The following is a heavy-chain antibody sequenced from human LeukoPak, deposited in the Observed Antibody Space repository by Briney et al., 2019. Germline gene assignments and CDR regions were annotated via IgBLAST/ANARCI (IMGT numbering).Heavy chain of an antibody. V-gene: IGHV4-59*01. CDR1: GFTFSNAW. Sequence: GSLRLSCAASGFTFSNAWMSWVRQAPGKGLEWIGYIYYSGSTNYNPSLKSRVTISVDTSKNQFSLKLSSVTAADTAVYYCARGGDSSGYYYPVFDYWGQGTLVTVSS. CDR3: ARGGDSSGYYYPVFDY. CDR2: IYYSGST. D-gene: IGHD3-22*01. J-gene: IGHJ4*02.